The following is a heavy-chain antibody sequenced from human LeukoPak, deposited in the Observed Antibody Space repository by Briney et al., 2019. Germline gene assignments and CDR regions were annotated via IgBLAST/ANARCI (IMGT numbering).Heavy chain of an antibody. CDR2: IKQDGSEK. J-gene: IGHJ4*02. CDR1: GFTFSSYW. Sequence: PGGSLRLSCAASGFTFSSYWMSWVRQAPGKGLEWVANIKQDGSEKYYVDSVKGRFTISRDNAKNSLYPQMNSLRAEDTAVYYCASTYDFWSDLEYWGQGTLVTVSS. D-gene: IGHD3-3*01. CDR3: ASTYDFWSDLEY. V-gene: IGHV3-7*01.